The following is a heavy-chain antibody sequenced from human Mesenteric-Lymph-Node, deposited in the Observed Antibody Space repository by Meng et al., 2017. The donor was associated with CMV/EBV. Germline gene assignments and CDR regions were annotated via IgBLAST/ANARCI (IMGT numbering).Heavy chain of an antibody. CDR3: ARDQKQSDYYSSSWGRDAFDI. V-gene: IGHV1-2*02. CDR1: GYTFTGYY. J-gene: IGHJ3*02. Sequence: ASVKVSCKASGYTFTGYYIHWVRQAPGQGLEWMGWIYPNTGDTNYAQKFQGRVTMTRDTSISTAYMELSRLRSDDTAVYYCARDQKQSDYYSSSWGRDAFDIWGQGTMVTVSS. CDR2: IYPNTGDT. D-gene: IGHD6-13*01.